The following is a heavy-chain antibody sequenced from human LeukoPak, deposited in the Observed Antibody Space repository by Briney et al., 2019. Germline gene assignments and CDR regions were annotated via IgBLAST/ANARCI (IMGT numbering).Heavy chain of an antibody. CDR1: GFTFSSYW. J-gene: IGHJ6*02. CDR3: ARDSYDYAPRYYYGMDV. CDR2: IKQDGSEK. V-gene: IGHV3-7*01. D-gene: IGHD4-17*01. Sequence: GGSLRLSCAASGFTFSSYWMSWVRQAPGKGLEWVANIKQDGSEKYYVDSVKGRFTISRDNAKNSLYLQMNSLRAEDTAVYYCARDSYDYAPRYYYGMDVWGQGTTVTVSS.